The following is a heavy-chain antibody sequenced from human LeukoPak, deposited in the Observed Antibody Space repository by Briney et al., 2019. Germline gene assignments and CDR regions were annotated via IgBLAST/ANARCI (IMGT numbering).Heavy chain of an antibody. Sequence: KASETLSLTCTLSGGSISTYYWSWIRQPPGKGLEWIGYIYHSGSTNYNPSLKSRVTISVDTSKNHFSLKLSSVTAADTAVYYCARDREQGLFDPWGQGTLVTVSS. CDR2: IYHSGST. D-gene: IGHD5-24*01. CDR3: ARDREQGLFDP. V-gene: IGHV4-59*01. J-gene: IGHJ5*02. CDR1: GGSISTYY.